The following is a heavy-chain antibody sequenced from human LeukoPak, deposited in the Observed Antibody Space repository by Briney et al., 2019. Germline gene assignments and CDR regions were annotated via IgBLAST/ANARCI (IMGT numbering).Heavy chain of an antibody. CDR3: ARASDSIFSYYYHMDL. V-gene: IGHV4-4*07. CDR2: IFTTGST. J-gene: IGHJ6*03. CDR1: GASVSEYY. Sequence: SETLSLTCTVSGASVSEYYWSWVRQPAGKGLGWIGRIFTTGSTDYNPSLKSRVTMSRDRSKNQLFLTLTSVTAADTAVYYCARASDSIFSYYYHMDLWGKGITVTVSS. D-gene: IGHD3-3*02.